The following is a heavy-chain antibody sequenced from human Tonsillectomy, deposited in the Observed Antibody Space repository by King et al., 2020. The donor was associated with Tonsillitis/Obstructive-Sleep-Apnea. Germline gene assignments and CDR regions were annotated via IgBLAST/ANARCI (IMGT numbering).Heavy chain of an antibody. V-gene: IGHV1-18*01. J-gene: IGHJ4*02. CDR2: ISDYNGHT. CDR1: GYTFNTSA. Sequence: QVQLVESGAEVKKPGASVKVSCKASGYTFNTSAISWVRQAPGQGLEWVGWISDYNGHTNYAQKFQGRVTMTTDTSTSTAYMELRSLRSDDTALYYWARGPGGMAETFDYGRQGTLVTVST. CDR3: ARGPGGMAETFDY. D-gene: IGHD6-13*01.